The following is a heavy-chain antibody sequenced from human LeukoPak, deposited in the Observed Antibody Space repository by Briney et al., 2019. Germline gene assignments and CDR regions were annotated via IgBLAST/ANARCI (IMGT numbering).Heavy chain of an antibody. Sequence: GGSLRLSCAASGFTFSSYEMNWVRQAPGKGLEWVSAISGSGGSTYYADSVKGRFTISRDNSKNTLYLQMNSLRAEDTAVYYCAKDTVGYSGYDFFYYYMDVWGKGTTATISS. CDR3: AKDTVGYSGYDFFYYYMDV. CDR1: GFTFSSYE. CDR2: ISGSGGST. V-gene: IGHV3-23*01. J-gene: IGHJ6*03. D-gene: IGHD5-12*01.